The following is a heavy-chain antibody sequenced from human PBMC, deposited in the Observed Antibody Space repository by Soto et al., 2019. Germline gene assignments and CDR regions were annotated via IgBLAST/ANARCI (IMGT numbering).Heavy chain of an antibody. Sequence: QITLKESGPPLVKPTQTLTLTCTFSGFSLSTSGVGVGWIRQPPGKALEWLALIYWDDDKRYSPSLKSRLTITKDTSKNQVVLTMTNMDPVDTATYYCALFYRKWYFDLWGRGTLVTVSS. CDR3: ALFYRKWYFDL. CDR2: IYWDDDK. J-gene: IGHJ2*01. CDR1: GFSLSTSGVG. V-gene: IGHV2-5*02.